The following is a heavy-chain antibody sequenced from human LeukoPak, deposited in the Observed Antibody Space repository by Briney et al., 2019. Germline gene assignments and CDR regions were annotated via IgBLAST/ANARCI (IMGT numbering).Heavy chain of an antibody. J-gene: IGHJ5*02. CDR2: ISYIGST. D-gene: IGHD3-10*01. Sequence: SETLSLTCTVSGGSISSYYWSWIRQPPGKGLEWIGYISYIGSTNYNPSLKSRVTMSLDTSRNQFSLKLRSVTAADTALYYCARGYYGSGSYNWFDHWGQGTLVTVSS. CDR1: GGSISSYY. V-gene: IGHV4-59*01. CDR3: ARGYYGSGSYNWFDH.